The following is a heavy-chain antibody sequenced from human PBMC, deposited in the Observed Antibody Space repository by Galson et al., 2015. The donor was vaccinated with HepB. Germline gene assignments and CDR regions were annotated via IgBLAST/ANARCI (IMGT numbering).Heavy chain of an antibody. J-gene: IGHJ4*02. CDR2: IKQDESEK. V-gene: IGHV3-7*01. CDR1: GFTLSNYW. D-gene: IGHD2-21*01. CDR3: AREAYCGGDCDSAFDY. Sequence: SLRLACAASGFTLSNYWMRWVRQASGKGLEWVANIKQDESEKYYVDSVRGRFTISRDNTKNSLYLQMNSLRIEDTAVYYCAREAYCGGDCDSAFDYWGQGTLVTVSS.